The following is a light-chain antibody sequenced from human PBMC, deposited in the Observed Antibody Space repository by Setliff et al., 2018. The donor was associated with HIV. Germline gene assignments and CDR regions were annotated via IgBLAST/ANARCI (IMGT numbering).Light chain of an antibody. Sequence: QSALTQPRSVSGSPGQSVTISCTGTSSDIGGYNYVSWYQQHPGKAPKLMIYDVTKRPSGVPDRFSGSKSGNTASLTISGLQAEDEADYYCCSYAGPNNFDVFGTGTKVTVL. CDR1: SSDIGGYNY. CDR3: CSYAGPNNFDV. J-gene: IGLJ1*01. V-gene: IGLV2-11*01. CDR2: DVT.